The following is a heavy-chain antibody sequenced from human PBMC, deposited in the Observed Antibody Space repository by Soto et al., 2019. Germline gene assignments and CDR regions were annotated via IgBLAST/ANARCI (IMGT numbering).Heavy chain of an antibody. Sequence: GASVKVSCKASGYTFTSYAMHWVRQAPGQRLEWMGWINAGNGNTKYSQKFQGRVTITRNTSASTAYMELSSLRSEDTAVYYCARGITLPTPLDYWGQGTLVTVSS. J-gene: IGHJ4*02. CDR3: ARGITLPTPLDY. CDR2: INAGNGNT. D-gene: IGHD1-20*01. V-gene: IGHV1-3*01. CDR1: GYTFTSYA.